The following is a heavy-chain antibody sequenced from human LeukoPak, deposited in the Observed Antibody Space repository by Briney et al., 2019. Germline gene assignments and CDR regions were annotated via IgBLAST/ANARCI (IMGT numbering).Heavy chain of an antibody. CDR2: FDVDAGIT. J-gene: IGHJ5*02. D-gene: IGHD6-25*01. V-gene: IGHV1-24*01. CDR3: ARFCGVAAAGRAGWFDP. CDR1: GYTLSAFS. Sequence: ASVKVSCKVSGYTLSAFSMFCVRQRPGNGIEWMGSFDVDAGITVYAQKFQGRVTMTDDTSTDTSYMELCSMRSEDTAVDYCARFCGVAAAGRAGWFDPWGQGTLVTVSS.